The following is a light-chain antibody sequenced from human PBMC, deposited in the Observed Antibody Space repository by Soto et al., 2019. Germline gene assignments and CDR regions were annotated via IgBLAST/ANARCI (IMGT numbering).Light chain of an antibody. CDR1: SGHSSYI. J-gene: IGLJ3*02. Sequence: QPVLTQSSSASASLGSSVKLTGTLSSGHSSYIIAWHQQQPGKAPRYLMKLEGSGSYNKGSGVPDRFSGSRSGADRYLTISNLRFEDEADYYCETWDSNTRVFGGGTKLTVL. CDR2: LEGSGSY. CDR3: ETWDSNTRV. V-gene: IGLV4-60*02.